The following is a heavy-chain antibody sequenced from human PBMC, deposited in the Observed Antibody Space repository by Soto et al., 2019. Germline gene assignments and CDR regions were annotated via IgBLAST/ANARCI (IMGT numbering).Heavy chain of an antibody. CDR1: GYTFTSFG. CDR2: ISTYNGDT. V-gene: IGHV1-18*01. CDR3: ARDLGFGELWAIFDY. Sequence: QVQLVQSGAEVKKPGASVKVSCKPSGYTFTSFGISWVRQAPGQGLEWVGWISTYNGDTKYAQKLQGRVTLTTDTSTSTAYMELRSLRSDDTAVYYCARDLGFGELWAIFDYWGQGTLVTVSS. J-gene: IGHJ4*02. D-gene: IGHD3-10*01.